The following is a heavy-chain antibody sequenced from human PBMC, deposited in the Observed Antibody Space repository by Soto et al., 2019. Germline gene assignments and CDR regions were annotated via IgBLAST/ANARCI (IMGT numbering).Heavy chain of an antibody. CDR2: IIPIFGKA. V-gene: IGHV1-69*06. CDR1: GGTFSSYS. CDR3: ERYPSVCYLVYFKY. D-gene: IGHD3-16*01. Sequence: SVNVSFKAAGGTFSSYSISWVRQAPGQWLELMGGIIPIFGKANYAHKFQGRVAITADKSTSTAYMELSSLRSEDTAVYYCERYPSVCYLVYFKYWGQGTLFSVSS. J-gene: IGHJ4*02.